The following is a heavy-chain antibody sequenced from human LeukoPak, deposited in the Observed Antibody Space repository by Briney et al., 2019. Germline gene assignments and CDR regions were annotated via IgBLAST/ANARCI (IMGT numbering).Heavy chain of an antibody. CDR2: ISYDGSSK. CDR3: ARPSHPKTKGWYYFFGMDV. CDR1: GFTFSNYA. D-gene: IGHD6-19*01. J-gene: IGHJ6*02. V-gene: IGHV3-30-3*01. Sequence: PGGSLRLSCAASGFTFSNYAILWVRQAPGKGLEWVAVISYDGSSKNFADSVKGRFTISRDNPKNTLYLQMNSLRVEDTAVYYCARPSHPKTKGWYYFFGMDVWGQGTTVTVSS.